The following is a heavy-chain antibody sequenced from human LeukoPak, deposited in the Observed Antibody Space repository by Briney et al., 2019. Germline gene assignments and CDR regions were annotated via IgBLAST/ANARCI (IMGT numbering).Heavy chain of an antibody. D-gene: IGHD2-2*01. CDR1: GDSISSSNW. CDR2: IYHSENT. CDR3: ARVRIVVVPAARAAAARGWFDP. Sequence: NPSGTLSLTCAVSGDSISSSNWWSWVRQPPGKGLGWSWEIYHSENTNYNPSLKSRVTISVGKYKNQFSLKLSSVTAADTDVYYCARVRIVVVPAARAAAARGWFDPWGQGTLVTVSS. V-gene: IGHV4-4*02. J-gene: IGHJ5*02.